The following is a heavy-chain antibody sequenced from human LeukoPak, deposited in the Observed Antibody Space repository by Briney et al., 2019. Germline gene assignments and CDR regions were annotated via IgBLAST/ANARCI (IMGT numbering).Heavy chain of an antibody. D-gene: IGHD3-10*01. CDR2: ISGSGGST. V-gene: IGHV3-23*01. CDR3: AKELWSRASMVRGVGFDF. CDR1: GFTFSSYA. Sequence: GGSLRLSCAASGFTFSSYAMSWVRQAPGKGLEWVSGISGSGGSTYYAGSVKGRFTISRDNSKNTLYLQMNSLRAEDTAIYYCAKELWSRASMVRGVGFDFWGQGTLVTVSS. J-gene: IGHJ4*02.